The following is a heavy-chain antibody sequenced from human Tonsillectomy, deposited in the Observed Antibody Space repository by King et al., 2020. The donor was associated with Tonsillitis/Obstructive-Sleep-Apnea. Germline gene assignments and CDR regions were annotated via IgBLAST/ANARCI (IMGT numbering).Heavy chain of an antibody. J-gene: IGHJ4*02. CDR3: SKVLGVDPSTPSYLDS. D-gene: IGHD2-2*01. V-gene: IGHV3-23*04. CDR2: ISASGVST. Sequence: VQLVESGGSLVQPGGSLRLSCAASGFTFSNYTMTWVRQAPGKGLEWVPSISASGVSTYYADSVKGRFTISRDNSKNTLSLQMNSLRADDTDFYYWSKVLGVDPSTPSYLDSWGQGTLVTVSS. CDR1: GFTFSNYT.